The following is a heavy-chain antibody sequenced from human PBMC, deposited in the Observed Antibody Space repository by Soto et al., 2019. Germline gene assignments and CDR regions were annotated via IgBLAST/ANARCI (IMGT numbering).Heavy chain of an antibody. D-gene: IGHD1-1*01. CDR2: ISGSSTYI. CDR3: AREELPPGTSFNSWFDP. Sequence: GGSLRLSCVGSGFTFSNYKMNWVRQAPGRGLEWVSSISGSSTYIYYADPVRGRFTISRDNAKNSVHLQMNSLRVEDTAVYFCAREELPPGTSFNSWFDPWGQGTLVTVPQ. J-gene: IGHJ5*02. V-gene: IGHV3-21*01. CDR1: GFTFSNYK.